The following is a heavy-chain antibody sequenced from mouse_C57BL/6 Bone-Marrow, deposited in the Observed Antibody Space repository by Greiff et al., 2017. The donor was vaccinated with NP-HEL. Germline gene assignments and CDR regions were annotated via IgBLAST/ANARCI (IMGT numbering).Heavy chain of an antibody. CDR3: ARPPTAQATTWFAY. V-gene: IGHV1-9*01. D-gene: IGHD3-2*02. Sequence: VQLQQSGAELMKPGASVKLSCKATGYTFTGYWIEWVKQRPGHGLEWIGEIIPGSVSPNYNEKFKVKATFTADTASNTAYIQLSSLTTEDSAIYYCARPPTAQATTWFAYWGQGTLVTVSA. CDR1: GYTFTGYW. CDR2: IIPGSVSP. J-gene: IGHJ3*01.